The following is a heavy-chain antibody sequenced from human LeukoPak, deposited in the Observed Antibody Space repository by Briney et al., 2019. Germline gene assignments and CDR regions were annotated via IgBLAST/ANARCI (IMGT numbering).Heavy chain of an antibody. V-gene: IGHV4-34*01. CDR2: IYHSGST. Sequence: PSETLSLTCAVYGGSFSGYYWSWIRQPPGKGLEWIGEIYHSGSTNYNPSLKSRVTISVDTSKNQFSLKLSSVTAADTAVYYCARLNYCSSTSCTFDYWGQGTLVTVSS. J-gene: IGHJ4*02. CDR3: ARLNYCSSTSCTFDY. CDR1: GGSFSGYY. D-gene: IGHD2-2*01.